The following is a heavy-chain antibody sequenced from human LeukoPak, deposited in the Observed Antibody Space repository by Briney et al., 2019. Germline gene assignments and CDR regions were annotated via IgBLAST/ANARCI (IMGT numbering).Heavy chain of an antibody. V-gene: IGHV3-15*01. CDR3: TTDQPHYYGSGSRDY. CDR1: GFTFSKAW. J-gene: IGHJ4*02. Sequence: GGSLRLSCAASGFTFSKAWMSWVRQAPGKGLEWVGRIKSKTDGGTTDYAAPVEGRFTISRNNSKNTLYLQMNSLKTEDTAVYYCTTDQPHYYGSGSRDYWGQGTLVTVSS. CDR2: IKSKTDGGTT. D-gene: IGHD3-10*01.